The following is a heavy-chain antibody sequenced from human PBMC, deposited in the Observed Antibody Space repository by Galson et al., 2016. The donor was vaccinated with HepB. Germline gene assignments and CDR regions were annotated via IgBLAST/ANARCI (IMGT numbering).Heavy chain of an antibody. D-gene: IGHD4-11*01. CDR2: IAWNSGRT. Sequence: SLRLSCAASGFIFDDHAMHWVRQAPGKGPEXVSGIAWNSGRTAYADSVKGRFTISRDNAKNSLHLQMNSLRVEDTAFYYCARDISTVITAIVYWGQGTLVTVSS. V-gene: IGHV3-9*01. CDR1: GFIFDDHA. CDR3: ARDISTVITAIVY. J-gene: IGHJ4*02.